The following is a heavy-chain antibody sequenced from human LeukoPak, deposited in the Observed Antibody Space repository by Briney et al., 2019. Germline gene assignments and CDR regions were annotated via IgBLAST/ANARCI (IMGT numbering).Heavy chain of an antibody. J-gene: IGHJ4*02. CDR3: ARWDDYGDPGVDY. CDR1: GFTFSSYS. Sequence: PGGSLRLSCAASGFTFSSYSMNWVRQAPGKGLEWVSSISSSSSYIYYADSVKGRFTISRDNAKNPLYLQMNSLRAEDTAVYYCARWDDYGDPGVDYWGQGTLVTVSS. D-gene: IGHD4-17*01. CDR2: ISSSSSYI. V-gene: IGHV3-21*01.